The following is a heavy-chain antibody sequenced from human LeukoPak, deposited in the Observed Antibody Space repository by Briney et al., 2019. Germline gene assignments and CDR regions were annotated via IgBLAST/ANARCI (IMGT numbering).Heavy chain of an antibody. CDR1: GFTFSSYA. CDR3: AKVVIPYYGSAFDP. J-gene: IGHJ5*02. V-gene: IGHV3-30-3*01. CDR2: ISYDGSNK. Sequence: GRSLRLSCAASGFTFSSYAMHWVRQAPGKGLEWVAVISYDGSNKYYADSVKGRFTISRDNSKNTLYLQMNSLRAEDTAVYYCAKVVIPYYGSAFDPWGQGTLVTVSA. D-gene: IGHD3-10*01.